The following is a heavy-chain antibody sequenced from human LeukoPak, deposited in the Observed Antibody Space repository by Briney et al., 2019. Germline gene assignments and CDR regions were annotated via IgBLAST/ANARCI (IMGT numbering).Heavy chain of an antibody. Sequence: PSETLSLTCTVSGGSISSYYWSWIRQPAGKGLEWIGRIYTSGSTNYSPSLKSRVTMSVDTSKNQFSLKLSSVTAADTAVYYCAREAYYYGSGTYHLRHAFDIWGQGTMVTVSS. CDR2: IYTSGST. V-gene: IGHV4-4*07. J-gene: IGHJ3*02. CDR3: AREAYYYGSGTYHLRHAFDI. D-gene: IGHD3-10*01. CDR1: GGSISSYY.